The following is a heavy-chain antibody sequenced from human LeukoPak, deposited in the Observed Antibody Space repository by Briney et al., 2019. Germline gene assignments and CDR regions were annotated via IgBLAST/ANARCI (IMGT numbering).Heavy chain of an antibody. CDR2: INPNSGGT. Sequence: ASVKVSCKASGYTFTGYYMHWVRQAPGQGLEWMGWINPNSGGTNYAQKLQGRVTMTTDTSTSTAYMELRSLRSDDTAVYYCARSTTGGHSGSYFGPYYFDYWGQGTLVTVSS. J-gene: IGHJ4*02. CDR1: GYTFTGYY. CDR3: ARSTTGGHSGSYFGPYYFDY. D-gene: IGHD1-26*01. V-gene: IGHV1-2*02.